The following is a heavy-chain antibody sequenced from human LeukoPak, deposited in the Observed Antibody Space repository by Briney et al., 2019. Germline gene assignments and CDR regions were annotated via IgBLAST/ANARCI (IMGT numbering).Heavy chain of an antibody. CDR3: ARSRYISSPRANWFDP. CDR1: GFTFSSYS. Sequence: GSLRLSCVASGFTFSSYSMNWVRQAPGKGLEWVSSISSSSSYIYYADSVKGRFTISRDNAKNSLCLQMNSLRAEDTAVYYCARSRYISSPRANWFDPWGQGTLVTVSS. V-gene: IGHV3-21*01. D-gene: IGHD6-13*01. CDR2: ISSSSSYI. J-gene: IGHJ5*02.